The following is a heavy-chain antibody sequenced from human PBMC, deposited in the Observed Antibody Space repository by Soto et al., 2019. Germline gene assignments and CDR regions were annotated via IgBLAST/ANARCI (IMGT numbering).Heavy chain of an antibody. CDR2: IDPSDSYT. V-gene: IGHV5-10-1*01. J-gene: IGHJ6*02. D-gene: IGHD2-2*01. CDR3: ARLPSVVGGMDV. CDR1: GYGFSSHW. Sequence: GQSLKISCRVSGYGFSSHWISWVRQQTGKGLEWMGRIDPSDSYTNYSPSFQGHVTISADKSISTAYLQWSSLKASDTAMYYCARLPSVVGGMDVWGQGTTVTV.